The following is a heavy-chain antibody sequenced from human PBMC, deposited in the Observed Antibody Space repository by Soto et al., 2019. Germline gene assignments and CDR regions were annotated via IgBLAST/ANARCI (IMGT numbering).Heavy chain of an antibody. CDR2: ISYDGSNK. CDR3: AKDGGDGYNQGLDY. D-gene: IGHD3-16*01. Sequence: QEQLVESGGGVVQPGRSLRLSCAASGFTFSSYGMHWVRQAPGKGLEWVAVISYDGSNKYYADSVKGRFTISRDNSKNTLYLQMNSLRAEDTAVYYCAKDGGDGYNQGLDYWGQGTLVTVSS. V-gene: IGHV3-30*18. CDR1: GFTFSSYG. J-gene: IGHJ4*02.